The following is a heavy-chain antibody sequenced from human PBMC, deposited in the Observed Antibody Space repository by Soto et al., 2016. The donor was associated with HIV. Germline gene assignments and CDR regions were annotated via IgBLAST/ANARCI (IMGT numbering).Heavy chain of an antibody. CDR1: GSSISSGGYY. J-gene: IGHJ4*02. Sequence: QVQLQESGPGLVKPSQTLSLTCTVSGSSISSGGYYYNWIRQHPGKGLEWIGYIYYSGXTYYNLSLKSRITISVDTSKNQFSLRLNSVTAADTAVYYCARGLPRSPGNAMFFDYWGQGTLVTVSS. D-gene: IGHD2-15*01. CDR3: ARGLPRSPGNAMFFDY. V-gene: IGHV4-31*03. CDR2: IYYSGXT.